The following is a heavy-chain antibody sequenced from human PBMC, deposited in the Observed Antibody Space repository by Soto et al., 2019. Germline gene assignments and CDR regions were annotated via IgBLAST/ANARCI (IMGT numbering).Heavy chain of an antibody. CDR1: GGTFSSYA. Sequence: QVQLVQSGAEVKKPGSSVKVSCKASGGTFSSYAISWVQQAPGQGLEWMGGIIPIFGTANYAQKFQGRVTITADESTSTAYMELSSLRSEDTAVYYCAREREDLSEGAFDYWGQGTLVTVSS. J-gene: IGHJ4*02. V-gene: IGHV1-69*01. D-gene: IGHD3-16*01. CDR2: IIPIFGTA. CDR3: AREREDLSEGAFDY.